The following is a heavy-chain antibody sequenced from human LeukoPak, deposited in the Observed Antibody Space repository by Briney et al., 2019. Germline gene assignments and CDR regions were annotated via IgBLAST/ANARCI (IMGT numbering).Heavy chain of an antibody. V-gene: IGHV3-48*02. CDR1: GFTFSSYN. D-gene: IGHD3-10*01. J-gene: IGHJ4*02. Sequence: GGSLRLSCAASGFTFSSYNMNWVRQAPGKGLEWVSYISISSTTIYYADSVKGRFTISRDNAKNSLYLQMNSLRDEDTAVYYCARDRWFGEPRYFDYWGQGTLVTVSS. CDR2: ISISSTTI. CDR3: ARDRWFGEPRYFDY.